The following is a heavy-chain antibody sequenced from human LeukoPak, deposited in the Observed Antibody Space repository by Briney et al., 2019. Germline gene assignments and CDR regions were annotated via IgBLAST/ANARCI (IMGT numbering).Heavy chain of an antibody. V-gene: IGHV4-59*08. J-gene: IGHJ6*03. CDR1: GGSISSYY. CDR3: ARVRETTVTQGDYMDV. Sequence: SETLSLTCTVSGGSISSYYWSWIRQPPGKGLEWIGYIYYSGSTYYNPSLKSRVTISVDTSKNQFSLKLSSVTAADTAVYYCARVRETTVTQGDYMDVWGKGTTVTVSS. D-gene: IGHD4-11*01. CDR2: IYYSGST.